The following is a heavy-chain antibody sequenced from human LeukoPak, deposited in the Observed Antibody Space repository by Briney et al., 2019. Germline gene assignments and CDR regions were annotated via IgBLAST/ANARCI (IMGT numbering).Heavy chain of an antibody. CDR2: IIPIFGTA. V-gene: IGHV1-69*06. CDR3: ARARLVRGVKNYYYYMDV. CDR1: GGTFSSYA. Sequence: SVKVSCKASGGTFSSYAISWVRQAPGQGLEWMGGIIPIFGTANYAQKFQGRVTITADKSTSTAYMELSSLRSEDTAVYYCARARLVRGVKNYYYYMDVWGKGTTVTISS. J-gene: IGHJ6*03. D-gene: IGHD3-10*01.